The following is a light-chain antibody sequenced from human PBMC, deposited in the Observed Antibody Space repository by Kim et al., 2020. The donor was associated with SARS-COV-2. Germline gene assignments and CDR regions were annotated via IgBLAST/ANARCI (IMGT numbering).Light chain of an antibody. V-gene: IGLV2-11*01. J-gene: IGLJ1*01. CDR3: CSYAGSYTYV. CDR1: SSEVGGYNY. CDR2: DVS. Sequence: GQSVTISRTGTSSEVGGYNYVSWYQQHPDKTPKLMIYDVSERPSGVPDRFSGSKSGNTASLTISGLQADDEADYYCCSYAGSYTYVFGTGTKVTVL.